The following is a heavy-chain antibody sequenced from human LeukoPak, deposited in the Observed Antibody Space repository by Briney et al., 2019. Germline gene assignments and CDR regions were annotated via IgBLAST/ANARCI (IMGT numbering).Heavy chain of an antibody. CDR2: IYYSGST. J-gene: IGHJ5*02. V-gene: IGHV4-59*08. Sequence: SETLSLTCTVPGGSISSYYWSWIRQPPGKGLEWIGYIYYSGSTNYNPSLKSRVTISVDTSKNQFSLKLSSVTAADTAVYYCARLRCSSTSCYAGYWFDPWGQGTLVTVSS. D-gene: IGHD2-2*01. CDR1: GGSISSYY. CDR3: ARLRCSSTSCYAGYWFDP.